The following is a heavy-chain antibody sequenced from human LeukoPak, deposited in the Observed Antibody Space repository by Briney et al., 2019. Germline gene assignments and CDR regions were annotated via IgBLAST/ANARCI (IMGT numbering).Heavy chain of an antibody. CDR3: ARDSPLGELLRSISWWFDP. CDR1: GFTFSSYD. D-gene: IGHD3-10*01. Sequence: GGSLRLSCAASGFTFSSYDMHWVRQAPGKGLEWVAFIQYDESTKYYADSLKGRFTISRDNSKNTLYLQMNSLRPEDTAVYYCARDSPLGELLRSISWWFDPWGQGTLVTVSS. J-gene: IGHJ5*02. CDR2: IQYDESTK. V-gene: IGHV3-30*02.